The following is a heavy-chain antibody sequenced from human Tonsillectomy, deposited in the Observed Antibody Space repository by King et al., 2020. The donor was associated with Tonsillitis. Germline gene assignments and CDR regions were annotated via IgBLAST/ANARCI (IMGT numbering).Heavy chain of an antibody. D-gene: IGHD3-10*01. J-gene: IGHJ4*02. CDR3: AKDQPGSGSYYPDY. CDR2: ISYDGSNK. V-gene: IGHV3-30*18. Sequence: QLVQSGGGVVQPGRSLRLSCAASGFTFSSYGMHWVRQAPGKGLEWVAVISYDGSNKYYADSVKGRFTISRDNSKNTLYLPMNSLRAEDTAVYYCAKDQPGSGSYYPDYWGQGTLVTVSS. CDR1: GFTFSSYG.